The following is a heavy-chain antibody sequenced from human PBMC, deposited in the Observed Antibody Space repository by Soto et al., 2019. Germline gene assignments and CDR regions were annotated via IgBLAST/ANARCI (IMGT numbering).Heavy chain of an antibody. CDR1: GVTFSRQD. CDR2: IIPIFGTP. J-gene: IGHJ4*02. D-gene: IGHD5-12*01. CDR3: ATNEGRDGYSFDY. Sequence: ASVKVSCKASGVTFSRQDMRWVRQAPGQGLEWMGGIIPIFGTPQYAEKFQDRVTITAGESTSTAYMELSSLTSEDTAVYYCATNEGRDGYSFDYWGQGTQVTVSS. V-gene: IGHV1-69*13.